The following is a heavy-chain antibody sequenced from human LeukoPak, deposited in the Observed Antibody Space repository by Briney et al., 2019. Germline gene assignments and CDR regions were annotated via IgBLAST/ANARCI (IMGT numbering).Heavy chain of an antibody. CDR2: IYHGGST. CDR3: ARHMRGSYYAALDI. CDR1: GYSISSVFY. D-gene: IGHD1-26*01. Sequence: PSETLSLTCAVSGYSISSVFYWGWIRQPPGKGLEWIGSIYHGGSTFYSPSLKGLVTLSVDPSHHPTSLNASSVITADPALYYRARHMRGSYYAALDIWGQGTMVTVSS. J-gene: IGHJ3*02. V-gene: IGHV4-38-2*01.